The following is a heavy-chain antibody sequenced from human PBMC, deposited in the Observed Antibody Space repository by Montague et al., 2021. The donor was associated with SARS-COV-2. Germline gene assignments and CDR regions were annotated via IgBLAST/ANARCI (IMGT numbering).Heavy chain of an antibody. J-gene: IGHJ6*02. CDR2: IHTSGST. CDR3: ARDFDWQQDPSTDYFHYGMDV. V-gene: IGHV4-61*02. Sequence: TLSLTRAVSGDSITSGFYYWSWLRQPAGRGLEWIGRIHTSGSTNYNPSLKTRVTISLDRSKNQFSLILSSVTAADTAVYFCARDFDWQQDPSTDYFHYGMDVWGQGTTVIVSS. D-gene: IGHD3-9*01. CDR1: GDSITSGFYY.